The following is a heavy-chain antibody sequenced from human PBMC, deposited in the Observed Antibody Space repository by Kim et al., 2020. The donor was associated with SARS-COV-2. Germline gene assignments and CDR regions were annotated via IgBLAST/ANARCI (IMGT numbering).Heavy chain of an antibody. Sequence: SETLSLTCTVSGYSISSGYFWGWIRQSPGKGLEWIGSIYHTRSTYYNPSLRSRVTISTDTSKNQFSLRLNSVTAADTAVYYCTSKYYYDSSGYYYADWWGQGTLVTVSS. V-gene: IGHV4-38-2*02. CDR3: TSKYYYDSSGYYYADW. D-gene: IGHD3-22*01. J-gene: IGHJ4*02. CDR1: GYSISSGYF. CDR2: IYHTRST.